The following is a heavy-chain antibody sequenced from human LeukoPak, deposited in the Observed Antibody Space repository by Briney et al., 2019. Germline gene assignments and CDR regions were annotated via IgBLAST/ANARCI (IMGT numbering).Heavy chain of an antibody. D-gene: IGHD2-2*01. J-gene: IGHJ4*02. CDR2: INHSGST. V-gene: IGHV4-34*01. CDR3: ARGRHIVVVPAASFDY. CDR1: GGSFSGYY. Sequence: KPSETLSLTCAAYGGSFSGYYWSWIRRPPGKGLEWIGEINHSGSTNYNPSLKSRVTISVDTSKNQFSLKLSSVTAADTAVYYCARGRHIVVVPAASFDYWGQGTLVTVSS.